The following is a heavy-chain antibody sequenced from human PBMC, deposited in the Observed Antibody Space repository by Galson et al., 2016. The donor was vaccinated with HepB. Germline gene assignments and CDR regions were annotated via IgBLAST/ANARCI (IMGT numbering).Heavy chain of an antibody. CDR1: GFIFDDYA. Sequence: SLRLSCAASGFIFDDYAMHWVRQAPGRGLEWVSGIRWDSGTIDYADSVKGRFTISRDNAKNSLYLQMNSLRPDDTAFYYCAKDRLGSTSSVLDNWGQGTLVIVSS. D-gene: IGHD6-6*01. CDR3: AKDRLGSTSSVLDN. J-gene: IGHJ4*02. CDR2: IRWDSGTI. V-gene: IGHV3-9*01.